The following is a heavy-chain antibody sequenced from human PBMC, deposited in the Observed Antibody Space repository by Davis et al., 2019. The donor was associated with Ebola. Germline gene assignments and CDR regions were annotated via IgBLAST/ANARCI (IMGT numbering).Heavy chain of an antibody. V-gene: IGHV3-66*04. CDR1: GFTVSSNY. Sequence: GESLKISCAASGFTVSSNYMSWVRQAPGKGLEWVSVIYSGGSTYYADSVKGRFTISRDNAKNSLYLQMNSLRDEDTAVYYCARPATVTTFPDNWFDPWGQGTLVTVSS. CDR3: ARPATVTTFPDNWFDP. CDR2: IYSGGST. J-gene: IGHJ5*02. D-gene: IGHD4-17*01.